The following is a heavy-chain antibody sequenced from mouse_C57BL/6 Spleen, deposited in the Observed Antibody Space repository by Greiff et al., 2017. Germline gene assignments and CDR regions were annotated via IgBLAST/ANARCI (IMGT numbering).Heavy chain of an antibody. D-gene: IGHD2-2*01. V-gene: IGHV1-50*01. CDR1: GYTFTSYW. CDR3: ARSPPMVTTTPFDY. J-gene: IGHJ2*01. CDR2: IDPSDSYT. Sequence: QVQLQQPGAELVKPGASVKLSCKASGYTFTSYWMQWVKQRPGQGLEWIGEIDPSDSYTNYNQKFKGKATLTVDTSSSTAYMQLSSLTSEDSAVYYCARSPPMVTTTPFDYWGQGTTLTVSS.